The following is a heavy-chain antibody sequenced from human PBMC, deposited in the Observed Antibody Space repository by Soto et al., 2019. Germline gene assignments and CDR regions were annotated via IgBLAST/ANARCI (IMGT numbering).Heavy chain of an antibody. V-gene: IGHV3-23*01. CDR1: GFTFNKYA. J-gene: IGHJ3*02. Sequence: ELQRLESGGGLVQPGGSLRLSCAVSGFTFNKYAMSWVRQAPGKGLEWVSDISASGGSTYYSDSVKGRSTISRDNSKNTLFLQMDSLRADDTALYFCAKARSSGWRVDGFDILGQGTLVNVSS. CDR2: ISASGGST. CDR3: AKARSSGWRVDGFDI. D-gene: IGHD6-19*01.